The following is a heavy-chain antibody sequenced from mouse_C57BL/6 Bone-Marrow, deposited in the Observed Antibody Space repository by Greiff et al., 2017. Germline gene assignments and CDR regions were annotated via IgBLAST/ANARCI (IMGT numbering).Heavy chain of an antibody. Sequence: EVQLQESGPGLVKPSPSLSLTCSVTGYSITSGYYWNWIRQLTGNKLEWLGYIRYDGSNNYNPSLKNHNSITRDTSNNQFFLKLNSVTTEDTATYYCARIITTGNFDVWGTGTTVTVSS. CDR3: ARIITTGNFDV. D-gene: IGHD1-1*01. CDR2: IRYDGSN. CDR1: GYSITSGYY. J-gene: IGHJ1*03. V-gene: IGHV3-6*01.